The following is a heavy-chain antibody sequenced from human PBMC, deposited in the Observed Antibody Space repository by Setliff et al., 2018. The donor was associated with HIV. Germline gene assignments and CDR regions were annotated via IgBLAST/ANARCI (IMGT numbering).Heavy chain of an antibody. CDR1: GGSISNFY. J-gene: IGHJ1*01. Sequence: PSETLSLTCSVSGGSISNFYWSWIRQPPGKGLEWVGHIYSTGDTNYNPSLKSRVTLSADTSKNQFSLKLNSVTAADTAMYYCARGRWDMAAAGTTEYFQYWGQGTLVTVSS. CDR2: IYSTGDT. V-gene: IGHV4-4*07. D-gene: IGHD6-13*01. CDR3: ARGRWDMAAAGTTEYFQY.